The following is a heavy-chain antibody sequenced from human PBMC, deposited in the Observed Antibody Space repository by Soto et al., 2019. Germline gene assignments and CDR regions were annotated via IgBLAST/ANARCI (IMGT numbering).Heavy chain of an antibody. CDR3: ARGWGVPATAIVVVTAGGAFDI. Sequence: EVQLVESGGGLVQPGGSLRLSCAASGFTVSSNSMSWVRQAPGKGLGWASVIYSGGSTYYADSVKGRFTISRDNSKNTLYLQMNSLRAEDTAVYYCARGWGVPATAIVVVTAGGAFDIWGQGTMVTVSS. D-gene: IGHD2-21*02. CDR2: IYSGGST. CDR1: GFTVSSNS. V-gene: IGHV3-66*01. J-gene: IGHJ3*02.